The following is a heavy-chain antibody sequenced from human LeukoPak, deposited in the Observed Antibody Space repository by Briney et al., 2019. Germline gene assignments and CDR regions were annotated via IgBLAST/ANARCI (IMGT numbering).Heavy chain of an antibody. Sequence: PGGSLRLSCAASGFTFSSYSMNWVRQAPGKGLEWVSSISSSSSYIYYADSVKGRFTISRDNAKNSLYLQMNSLRAEDTALYHCARAPGDSSGYNDYWGQGTLVTDSS. CDR3: ARAPGDSSGYNDY. CDR1: GFTFSSYS. V-gene: IGHV3-21*04. J-gene: IGHJ4*02. D-gene: IGHD3-22*01. CDR2: ISSSSSYI.